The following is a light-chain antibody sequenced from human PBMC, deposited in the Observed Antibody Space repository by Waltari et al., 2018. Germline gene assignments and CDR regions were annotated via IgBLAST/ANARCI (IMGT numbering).Light chain of an antibody. Sequence: SCRASQRVANSLAWYQQKPGQAPRLLIYDTSNRATGIPDRFSGSGFGTDFSLTISSLEPEDFAVYYCQQHRNLPLTFGEGTTVEIK. V-gene: IGKV3-11*01. CDR2: DTS. J-gene: IGKJ4*02. CDR3: QQHRNLPLT. CDR1: QRVANS.